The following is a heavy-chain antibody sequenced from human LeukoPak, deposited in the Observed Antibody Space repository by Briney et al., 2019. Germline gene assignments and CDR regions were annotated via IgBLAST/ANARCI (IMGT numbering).Heavy chain of an antibody. Sequence: GGSLRLSCAASGFTFSSYWMHWVRQAPGKGLVWVSRINSDGSSTRYADSVKGRFTISRDNGKNSLYLQMNSLRAEDTAVYYCATSDVVVTSVIYFQHWGQGTLVTVSS. V-gene: IGHV3-74*01. J-gene: IGHJ1*01. D-gene: IGHD3-22*01. CDR1: GFTFSSYW. CDR2: INSDGSST. CDR3: ATSDVVVTSVIYFQH.